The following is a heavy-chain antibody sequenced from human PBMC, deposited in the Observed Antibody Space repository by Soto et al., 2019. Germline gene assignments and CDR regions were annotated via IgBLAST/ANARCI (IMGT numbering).Heavy chain of an antibody. Sequence: SVKVSCKASGFTFTSSAVQWVRQARGQRLEWIGWIVVGSGNTNYAQKFQERVTITRDMSTSTAYMELSSLRSEDTAVYYCAATYNWNYDYYYYGMDVWGQGTTVTVSS. J-gene: IGHJ6*02. CDR3: AATYNWNYDYYYYGMDV. D-gene: IGHD1-7*01. CDR1: GFTFTSSA. V-gene: IGHV1-58*01. CDR2: IVVGSGNT.